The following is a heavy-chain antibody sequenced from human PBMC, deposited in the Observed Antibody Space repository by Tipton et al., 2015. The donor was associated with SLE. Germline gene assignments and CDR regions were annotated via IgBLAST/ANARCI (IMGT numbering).Heavy chain of an antibody. V-gene: IGHV3-48*03. Sequence: SLRLSCTASGFFFSTFEMNWGRQAPGKGLEWVAFISGSGGVIQYADSVKGRFTISRDNAKNLLFLQMDSLRAEDTAVYYCAKDEDYYDDSGVGYYYYMDVWGKGTTVTVSS. CDR2: ISGSGGVI. J-gene: IGHJ6*03. D-gene: IGHD3-22*01. CDR1: GFFFSTFE. CDR3: AKDEDYYDDSGVGYYYYMDV.